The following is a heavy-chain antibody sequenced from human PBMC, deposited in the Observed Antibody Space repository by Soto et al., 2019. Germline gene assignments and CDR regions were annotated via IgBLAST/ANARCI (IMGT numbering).Heavy chain of an antibody. CDR2: ISSSSSYI. V-gene: IGHV3-21*01. D-gene: IGHD6-6*01. CDR1: GFTFSNYA. Sequence: GGSLRLSCAASGFTFSNYAISWVRQAPGKGLEWVSSISSSSSYIYYADSVKGRFTISRDNAKNSLYLQMNSLRAEDTAVYYCARGGRIAARPVWFDPWGQGTLVTVSS. J-gene: IGHJ5*02. CDR3: ARGGRIAARPVWFDP.